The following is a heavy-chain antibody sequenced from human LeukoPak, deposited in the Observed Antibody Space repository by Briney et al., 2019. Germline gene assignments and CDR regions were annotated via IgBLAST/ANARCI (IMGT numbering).Heavy chain of an antibody. D-gene: IGHD3-22*01. Sequence: SETLSLTCTVSGGSISSSSYYWGWIRQPPGKGLEWIGSIYYSGSTYYNPSLKSRVTISVDTSKNQFSLKLSSVTAADTAVYYCASDSHYDSSGYYYDWGQGTLVTVFS. CDR2: IYYSGST. CDR1: GGSISSSSYY. CDR3: ASDSHYDSSGYYYD. V-gene: IGHV4-39*01. J-gene: IGHJ4*02.